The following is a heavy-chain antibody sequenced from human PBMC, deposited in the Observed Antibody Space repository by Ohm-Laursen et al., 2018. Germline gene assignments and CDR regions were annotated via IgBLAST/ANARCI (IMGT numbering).Heavy chain of an antibody. J-gene: IGHJ4*02. D-gene: IGHD6-13*01. CDR3: ARGEAAGDY. Sequence: ASVKASCKASGYTFTGYYMHWGRQAPGQGLGWMGWINHNSGGTNYAQKFQGRVTMTRDTSISTAYMELSRLRSDDTAVYYCARGEAAGDYWGQGTLVTVSS. CDR2: INHNSGGT. CDR1: GYTFTGYY. V-gene: IGHV1-2*02.